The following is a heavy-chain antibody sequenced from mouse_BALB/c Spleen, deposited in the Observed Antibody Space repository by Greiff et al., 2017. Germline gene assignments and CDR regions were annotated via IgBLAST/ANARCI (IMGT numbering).Heavy chain of an antibody. CDR3: NAWDYYGSSRVAY. J-gene: IGHJ3*01. Sequence: EVQLQQSGAELVRSGASVKLSCTASGFNIKDYYMHWVKQRPEQGLEWIGWIDPENGDTEYAPKFQGKATMTADTSSNTAYLQLSSLTSEDTAVYYCNAWDYYGSSRVAYWGQGTLVTVSA. D-gene: IGHD1-1*01. CDR1: GFNIKDYY. CDR2: IDPENGDT. V-gene: IGHV14-4*02.